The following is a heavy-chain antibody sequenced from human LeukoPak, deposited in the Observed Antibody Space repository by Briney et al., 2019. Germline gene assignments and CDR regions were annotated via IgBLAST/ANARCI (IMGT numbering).Heavy chain of an antibody. Sequence: GASVTVSCKTSGYTFTSYAISWVRQAPGQGLEWMGWISGYNGHTYSAQKFQGRLTMTTDTSTSIDDMELKGLTSDDTAVFYCARGFSANYYDYWGQGTLVTVSS. CDR2: ISGYNGHT. CDR3: ARGFSANYYDY. CDR1: GYTFTSYA. D-gene: IGHD1-26*01. J-gene: IGHJ4*02. V-gene: IGHV1-18*01.